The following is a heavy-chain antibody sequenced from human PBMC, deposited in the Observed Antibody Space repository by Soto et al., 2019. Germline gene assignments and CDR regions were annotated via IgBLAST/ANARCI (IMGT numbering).Heavy chain of an antibody. J-gene: IGHJ6*02. CDR2: INPNSGGT. D-gene: IGHD6-6*01. CDR3: ARSRIAARPYGMDV. CDR1: GYTFTGYY. V-gene: IGHV1-2*04. Sequence: ASVKVSCKASGYTFTGYYMHWVRQAPGQGLEWMGWINPNSGGTNYAQKFQGWVTMTRDTSISTAYMELSRLRSDDTAVYYCARSRIAARPYGMDVWGQGTTLTVSS.